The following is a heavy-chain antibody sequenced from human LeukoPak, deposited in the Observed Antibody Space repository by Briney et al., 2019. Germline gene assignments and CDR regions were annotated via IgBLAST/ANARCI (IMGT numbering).Heavy chain of an antibody. V-gene: IGHV4-34*01. D-gene: IGHD3-22*01. CDR2: INHSGST. Sequence: PSETLSLTCAVYGGSFSGYYWSWIRQPPGKGLEWIGEINHSGSTNYNPSLKSRVTISVDTSKNQFSLKLSSVTAADTAVYYCARRITMIVVVSNYFDYWGQGTLVTVSS. J-gene: IGHJ4*02. CDR1: GGSFSGYY. CDR3: ARRITMIVVVSNYFDY.